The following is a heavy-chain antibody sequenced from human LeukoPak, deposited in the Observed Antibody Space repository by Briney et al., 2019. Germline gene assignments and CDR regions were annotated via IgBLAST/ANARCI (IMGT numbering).Heavy chain of an antibody. CDR3: ARGLYYYDSSGFYSSGHFDY. CDR1: GGSISSGGYY. V-gene: IGHV4-31*03. D-gene: IGHD3-22*01. J-gene: IGHJ4*02. Sequence: PSETLSLTCTVSGGSISSGGYYWSWIRQHPGKGLEWIGYIYYSGSTYYNPSLKSRVTISLDTSKNQFSLRLSSVTAADTAVYYCARGLYYYDSSGFYSSGHFDYWGQGTLVTVSS. CDR2: IYYSGST.